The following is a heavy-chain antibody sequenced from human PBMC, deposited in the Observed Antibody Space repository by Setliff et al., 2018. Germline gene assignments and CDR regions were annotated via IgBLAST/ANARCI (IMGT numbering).Heavy chain of an antibody. V-gene: IGHV1-2*02. D-gene: IGHD3-10*01. CDR2: INPRTGVT. CDR1: GGTFSNYG. CDR3: ARGTDYHGSGSYWAKDV. J-gene: IGHJ6*04. Sequence: ASVKVSCKASGGTFSNYGVSWVRQAPGQGLVWMGWINPRTGVTNSAQKFQGRVTMTRDTSITTVYMDLSRLKSDDTAVYYCARGTDYHGSGSYWAKDVWGKGTTVTVSS.